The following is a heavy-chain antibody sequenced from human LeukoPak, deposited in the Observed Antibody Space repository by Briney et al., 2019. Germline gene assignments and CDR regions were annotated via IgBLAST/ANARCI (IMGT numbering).Heavy chain of an antibody. J-gene: IGHJ3*02. CDR2: IYYSGST. Sequence: PSETLSLTCTVSGGSISSYYWSWIRQHPGKGLEWIGYIYYSGSTYYNPSLKSRVTISVDTSKNQFSLKLSSVTAADTAVYYCARAGITMIVVVQDAFDIWGQGTMVTVSS. V-gene: IGHV4-59*06. CDR1: GGSISSYY. D-gene: IGHD3-22*01. CDR3: ARAGITMIVVVQDAFDI.